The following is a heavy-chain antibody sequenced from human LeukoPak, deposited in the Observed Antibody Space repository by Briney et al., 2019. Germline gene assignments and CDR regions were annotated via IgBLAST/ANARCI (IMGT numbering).Heavy chain of an antibody. D-gene: IGHD3-22*01. CDR2: ISGSGDNT. V-gene: IGHV3-23*01. Sequence: PGGSLRLSCAASGFIFSSYAMSWVRQAPGKGLEWVSSISGSGDNTYNADPVKGRFIIFRDNSKNTLYLQMNTLRAEDTAVYYCARDYYHGSGYSGLHAFDIWGQGTMVTVSS. CDR1: GFIFSSYA. J-gene: IGHJ3*02. CDR3: ARDYYHGSGYSGLHAFDI.